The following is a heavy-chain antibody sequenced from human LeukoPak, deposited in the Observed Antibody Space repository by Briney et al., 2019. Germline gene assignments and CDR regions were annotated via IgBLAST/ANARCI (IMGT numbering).Heavy chain of an antibody. V-gene: IGHV3-30*03. CDR1: GFTFSSYG. CDR2: ISYDGSNK. J-gene: IGHJ4*02. Sequence: GRSLRLSCVASGFTFSSYGMHWVRQAPGKGLEWVAVISYDGSNKYYADSVKGRFTISRDNSKNTLYLQMNSLRAEDTAVYYCATHSSSWYRLYYFDYWGQGTLVTVSS. CDR3: ATHSSSWYRLYYFDY. D-gene: IGHD6-13*01.